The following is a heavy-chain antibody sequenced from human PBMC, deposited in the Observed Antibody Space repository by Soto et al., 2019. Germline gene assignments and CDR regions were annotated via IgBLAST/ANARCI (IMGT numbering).Heavy chain of an antibody. Sequence: QVQLQESGPSLVKPSETLSLTCTVSGGSMSGYYWTWLRQPPGKGLEWIGYVYYNGVTNYNPSLKGRVTVAVDRSKSQFSLKLNSVTAADTAVYFCAKYRRTDAEGYTFDYWGQGALVTVSS. CDR3: AKYRRTDAEGYTFDY. J-gene: IGHJ4*02. CDR2: VYYNGVT. V-gene: IGHV4-59*01. CDR1: GGSMSGYY. D-gene: IGHD5-12*01.